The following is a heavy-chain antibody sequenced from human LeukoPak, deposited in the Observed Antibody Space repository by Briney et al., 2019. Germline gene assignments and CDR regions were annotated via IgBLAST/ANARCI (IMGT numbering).Heavy chain of an antibody. J-gene: IGHJ4*02. CDR2: FDPEDGET. CDR3: ATTTSGWTGNYDY. Sequence: ASVKVSCKVSGYTLTELSMHWVRQAPGKGLEWMGGFDPEDGETIYAQKFQGRVTMTEDTSTDTAYMELSSLRSEDTAVYYCATTTSGWTGNYDYWAREPRSPSPQ. D-gene: IGHD6-19*01. V-gene: IGHV1-24*01. CDR1: GYTLTELS.